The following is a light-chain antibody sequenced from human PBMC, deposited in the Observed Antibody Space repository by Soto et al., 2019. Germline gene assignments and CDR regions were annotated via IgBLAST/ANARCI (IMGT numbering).Light chain of an antibody. CDR1: HTISSSY. CDR3: QQYASSPYT. CDR2: GIS. J-gene: IGKJ2*01. Sequence: EIVLTQSPGTLSLSPGERATLSCRASHTISSSYLAWYQQKPGQAPRLLMYGISRRATGIPDRFSGSGSGTDFTLTINRLEPEDSAVYFCQQYASSPYTFGQGTKV. V-gene: IGKV3-20*01.